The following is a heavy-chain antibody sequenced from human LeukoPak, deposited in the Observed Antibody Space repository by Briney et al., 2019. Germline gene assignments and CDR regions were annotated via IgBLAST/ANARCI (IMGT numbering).Heavy chain of an antibody. CDR1: GGSISSGSYY. D-gene: IGHD3-3*01. J-gene: IGHJ6*02. CDR3: ARLIWSGASAGMDV. V-gene: IGHV4-61*02. CDR2: IYTSGST. Sequence: SQTLSLTCTASGGSISSGSYYWSWIRQPAGKGLEWIGRIYTSGSTNYNPSLKSRVTISVDTSKNQFSLKLSSVTAADTAVYYCARLIWSGASAGMDVWGQGTTVTVSS.